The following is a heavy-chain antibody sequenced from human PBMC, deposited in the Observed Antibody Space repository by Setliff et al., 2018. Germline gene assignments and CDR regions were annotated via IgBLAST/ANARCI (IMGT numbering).Heavy chain of an antibody. D-gene: IGHD3-22*01. Sequence: GASVKVSCKSSGFTFTDYGITWVRQVPGQGLEWMGWINNYNFNTQYAQKFQGRVTVTTDTSTTTAYMELRSLRADDTAVYYCARINFYVSSGYYYAPELWGQGTTVTV. CDR2: INNYNFNT. CDR1: GFTFTDYG. CDR3: ARINFYVSSGYYYAPEL. V-gene: IGHV1-18*01. J-gene: IGHJ4*02.